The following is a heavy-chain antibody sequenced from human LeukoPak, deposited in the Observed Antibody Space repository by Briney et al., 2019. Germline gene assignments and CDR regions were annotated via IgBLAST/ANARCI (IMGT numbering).Heavy chain of an antibody. CDR2: IYYTGST. V-gene: IGHV4-59*01. Sequence: SETLSLTCTVSGGSMNSYYWSWIRQPPGKGLEWIGYIYYTGSTNYNPSLKSRVTISVDRSMNKFSMKLTSVTTADTAVYYCARGSSWGEHSWGQETLVAVSS. CDR1: GGSMNSYY. D-gene: IGHD3-16*01. CDR3: ARGSSWGEHS. J-gene: IGHJ5*02.